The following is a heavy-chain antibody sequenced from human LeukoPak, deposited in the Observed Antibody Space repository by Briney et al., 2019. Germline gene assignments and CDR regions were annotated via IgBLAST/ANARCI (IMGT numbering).Heavy chain of an antibody. J-gene: IGHJ3*01. CDR1: GFTFSNYA. D-gene: IGHD3-22*01. Sequence: GGSLRLSCAASGFTFSNYAMIWVRRAPGKGLEWVSAISGNGVSTNDADSVKGRFTISRDNSKNTLYLQMNSLGAEDTAVYYCAKDYGNYDTSGLGAFDVWGQGTMVTVSS. CDR2: ISGNGVST. V-gene: IGHV3-23*01. CDR3: AKDYGNYDTSGLGAFDV.